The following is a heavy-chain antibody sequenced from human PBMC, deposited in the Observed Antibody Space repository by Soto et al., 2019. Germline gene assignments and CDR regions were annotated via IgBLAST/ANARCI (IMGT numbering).Heavy chain of an antibody. D-gene: IGHD3-3*01. J-gene: IGHJ4*02. V-gene: IGHV1-18*01. CDR1: VYTFTSYG. CDR2: ISAYNGNT. Sequence: ASVKVSCKASVYTFTSYGISWVRQAPGQGLEWMGWISAYNGNTNYAQKLQGRVTMTTDTSTSTAYMELRSLRSDDTAVYYCARGTSHPKYDFRPYYFDYWGQGTLVTVSS. CDR3: ARGTSHPKYDFRPYYFDY.